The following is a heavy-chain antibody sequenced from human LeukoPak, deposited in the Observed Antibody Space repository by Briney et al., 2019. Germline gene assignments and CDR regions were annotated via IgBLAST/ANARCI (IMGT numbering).Heavy chain of an antibody. V-gene: IGHV4-39*07. CDR1: GGSISSSSYY. D-gene: IGHD3-22*01. J-gene: IGHJ3*02. CDR2: IYYSGST. CDR3: ARDHSSGYLGDNAFDI. Sequence: PSETLSLTCAVSGGSISSSSYYWGWIRQPPGKGLEWIGSIYYSGSTYYNPSLKSRVTISVDTSKNQFSLKLSSVTAADTAAYYCARDHSSGYLGDNAFDIWGQGTMVAVSS.